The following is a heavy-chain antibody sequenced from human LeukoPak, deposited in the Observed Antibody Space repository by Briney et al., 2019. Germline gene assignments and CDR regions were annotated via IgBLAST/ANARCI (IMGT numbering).Heavy chain of an antibody. V-gene: IGHV4-61*08. CDR1: GGSISSGGYY. D-gene: IGHD1-26*01. J-gene: IGHJ4*02. CDR2: IYYSGST. Sequence: PSETLSLTCTVSGGSISSGGYYWSWIRQHPGKGLEWIGYIYYSGSTNYNPSLKSRVTISVDTSKNQFSLKLSSVAAADTAVYYCARLSGSYIYWGQGTLVTVSS. CDR3: ARLSGSYIY.